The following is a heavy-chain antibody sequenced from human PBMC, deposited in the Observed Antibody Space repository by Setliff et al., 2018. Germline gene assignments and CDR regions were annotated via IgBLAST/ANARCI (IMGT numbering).Heavy chain of an antibody. CDR1: GGSVSPYF. Sequence: SETLSLTCTVSGGSVSPYFWSWIRQPPGKGLQWIGYIYHNGNTNFNPSLKSRVNMSIDTSKNQFALNLKSVTAADTAVYYCARDRTAYSYGLDVWGQGTTVT. CDR3: ARDRTAYSYGLDV. D-gene: IGHD5-18*01. V-gene: IGHV4-59*02. J-gene: IGHJ6*02. CDR2: IYHNGNT.